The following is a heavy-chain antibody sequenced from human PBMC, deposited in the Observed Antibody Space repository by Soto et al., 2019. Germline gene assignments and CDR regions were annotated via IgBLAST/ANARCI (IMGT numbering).Heavy chain of an antibody. CDR3: ARGVAGSGFDL. CDR2: TYYRSNWRH. Sequence: SQTLSLTCAIPGDSVSSNTAAWNWIRSSPSRGLEWLGRTYYRSNWRHDYAVSVKSRITVNPDTSKNHFSLQLNSVTPDDTAVYYCARGVAGSGFDLWGQGXLVTVYS. CDR1: GDSVSSNTAA. J-gene: IGHJ4*02. V-gene: IGHV6-1*01. D-gene: IGHD6-19*01.